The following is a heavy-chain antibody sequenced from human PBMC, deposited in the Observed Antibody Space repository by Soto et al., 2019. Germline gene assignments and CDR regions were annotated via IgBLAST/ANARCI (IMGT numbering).Heavy chain of an antibody. CDR1: GFTFSSYS. V-gene: IGHV3-48*01. J-gene: IGHJ4*02. CDR3: ARDGYCSGGSCYSVPVFDY. Sequence: GGSLRLSCAAPGFTFSSYSIEWVRPAPGEGVGWVSYISSSSSTIYYADSVKGRFTISRDNAKNSLYLQMNSLRAEDTAVYYCARDGYCSGGSCYSVPVFDYWGQGTLVTVSS. D-gene: IGHD2-15*01. CDR2: ISSSSSTI.